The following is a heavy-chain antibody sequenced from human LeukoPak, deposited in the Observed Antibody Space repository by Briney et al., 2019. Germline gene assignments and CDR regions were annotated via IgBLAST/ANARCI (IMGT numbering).Heavy chain of an antibody. CDR3: ARDENILTGYYFFV. CDR2: INPNSGGT. Sequence: ASVKVSCKASGYTFTGYYMHWVRQAPGQGLEWMGWINPNSGGTNYAQKFQGRVTMTRDTSISTAYMELSRLRSDDTAVYYCARDENILTGYYFFVWGQGTLVTVSS. J-gene: IGHJ4*02. CDR1: GYTFTGYY. D-gene: IGHD3-9*01. V-gene: IGHV1-2*02.